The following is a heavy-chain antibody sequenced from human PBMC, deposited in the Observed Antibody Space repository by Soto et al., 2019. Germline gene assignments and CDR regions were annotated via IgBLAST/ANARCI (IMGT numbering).Heavy chain of an antibody. V-gene: IGHV3-23*01. D-gene: IGHD1-7*01. CDR2: SSATGAGT. CDR1: GFTFSSYG. Sequence: EVQLLESGGGLVQPGGSLSLACAASGFTFSSYGMTWVRQAPGKGLEWVSFSSATGAGTYYADSVKGRFTISRDNSKNTLYLQMTSLRCDDTAVYYCAKDRRAGGNYGLDSDFWGQGALVIVSS. CDR3: AKDRRAGGNYGLDSDF. J-gene: IGHJ4*02.